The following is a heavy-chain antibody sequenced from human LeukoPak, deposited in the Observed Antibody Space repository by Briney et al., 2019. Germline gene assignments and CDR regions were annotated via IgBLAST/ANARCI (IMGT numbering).Heavy chain of an antibody. Sequence: ASVKVSCKASGYTFTGYYMHWVRQAPGQGLEWMGWINPNSGGTNYAQKFKGRVTMTRDTSISTAYMELSRLRSDDTAVYYCARDPDPYCSGGSCYGGPDYWGQGTLVTVSS. D-gene: IGHD2-15*01. CDR2: INPNSGGT. CDR3: ARDPDPYCSGGSCYGGPDY. V-gene: IGHV1-2*02. CDR1: GYTFTGYY. J-gene: IGHJ4*02.